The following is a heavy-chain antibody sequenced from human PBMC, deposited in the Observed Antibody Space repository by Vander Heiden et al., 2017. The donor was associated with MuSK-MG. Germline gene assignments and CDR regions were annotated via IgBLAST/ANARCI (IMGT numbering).Heavy chain of an antibody. J-gene: IGHJ4*02. Sequence: VQLQESGPGLVKPSQTLSLTCTLPGGPISSGGYYWSWIRQHPGKGLEWIGYIYYSGSTYYNPSLKSRVTISVDTSKNQFSLKLSSVTAADTAVYYCARSLGAAAGPDYWGQGTLVTVSS. V-gene: IGHV4-31*03. CDR3: ARSLGAAAGPDY. CDR1: GGPISSGGYY. CDR2: IYYSGST. D-gene: IGHD6-13*01.